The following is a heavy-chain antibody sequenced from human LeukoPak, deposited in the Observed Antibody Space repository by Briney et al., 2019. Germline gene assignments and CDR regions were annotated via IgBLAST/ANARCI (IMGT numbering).Heavy chain of an antibody. CDR1: GGTFSSYA. J-gene: IGHJ5*02. D-gene: IGHD6-13*01. CDR2: IIPIFGTA. V-gene: IGHV1-69*06. Sequence: SVKVSCKASGGTFSSYAISWVRQAPGQGLEWMGGIIPIFGTANYAQKFQGRVTITADKSTSTAYMELSSLRSEDTAVYYCARGTAAGTINWFDPWGQGTLVTVSS. CDR3: ARGTAAGTINWFDP.